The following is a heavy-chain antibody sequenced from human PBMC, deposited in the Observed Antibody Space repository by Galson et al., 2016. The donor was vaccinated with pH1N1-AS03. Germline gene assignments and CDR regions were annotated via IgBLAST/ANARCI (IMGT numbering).Heavy chain of an antibody. CDR2: IYPGDSDT. CDR3: ARGDGYNHYFDY. CDR1: GFRFTTYW. Sequence: QSGAEVKKPGESLMISCKASGFRFTTYWIAWVRQLPGKGLEWMGFIYPGDSDTKYSPSFQGQVTISADKSISTAYLRWNSLKASDTAMYYCARGDGYNHYFDYWGQGTLVTVSS. V-gene: IGHV5-51*03. D-gene: IGHD5-24*01. J-gene: IGHJ4*02.